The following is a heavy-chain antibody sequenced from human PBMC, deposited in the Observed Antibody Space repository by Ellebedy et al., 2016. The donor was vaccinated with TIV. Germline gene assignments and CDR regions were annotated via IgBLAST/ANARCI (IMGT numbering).Heavy chain of an antibody. D-gene: IGHD3-16*01. V-gene: IGHV3-64D*06. CDR3: ARDYRITAFDY. CDR2: ISSNGGST. J-gene: IGHJ4*02. Sequence: GGSLRLXXSASGFTFSSYAMHWVRQAPGKGLEYVSAISSNGGSTYYADSVKGRFTISRDNSKNTLYLQMSSLRAEDTAVYYCARDYRITAFDYWGQGTLVTVSS. CDR1: GFTFSSYA.